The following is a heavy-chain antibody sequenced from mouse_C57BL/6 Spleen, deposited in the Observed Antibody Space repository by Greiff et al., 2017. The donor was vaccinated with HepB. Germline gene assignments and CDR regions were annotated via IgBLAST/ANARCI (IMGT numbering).Heavy chain of an antibody. CDR2: ISYSGST. CDR1: GYSITSGYD. D-gene: IGHD1-1*02. Sequence: EVKLQESGPGMVKPSQSLSLTCTVTGYSITSGYDWHWIRHFPGNNLEWMGYISYSGSTNYNPSLKSRISITHDTSKNHFFLKLNSVTTEDTATYYCARERFYGAMDYWGQGTSVTVSS. J-gene: IGHJ4*01. CDR3: ARERFYGAMDY. V-gene: IGHV3-1*01.